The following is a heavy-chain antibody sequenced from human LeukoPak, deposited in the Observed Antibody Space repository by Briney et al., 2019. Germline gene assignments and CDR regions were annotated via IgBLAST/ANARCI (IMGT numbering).Heavy chain of an antibody. CDR3: ARDRVEVIVGAPDY. CDR2: ISGSGGST. V-gene: IGHV3-23*01. D-gene: IGHD3-22*01. CDR1: GFTFSSYA. J-gene: IGHJ4*02. Sequence: PGMSLRLSCAASGFTFSSYAMSWVRQAPGKGLEWVSAISGSGGSTYYADSVKGRFTISRDNSKNTLYLQMNSLRAEDTAVYYCARDRVEVIVGAPDYWGRGTLVTVSS.